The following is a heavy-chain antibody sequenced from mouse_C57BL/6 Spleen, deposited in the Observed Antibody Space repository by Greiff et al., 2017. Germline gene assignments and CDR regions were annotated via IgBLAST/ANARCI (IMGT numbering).Heavy chain of an antibody. V-gene: IGHV5-9-1*02. CDR3: TRDGGITTDDYAMDY. Sequence: EVKLMESGEGLVKPGGSLKLSCAASGFTFSSYAMSWVRQTPEKRLEWVAYISSGGDYIYYADTVKGRFTISRDNARNTLYLQMSSLKSEDTAMYYCTRDGGITTDDYAMDYWGQGTSVTVSS. CDR2: ISSGGDYI. D-gene: IGHD2-4*01. J-gene: IGHJ4*01. CDR1: GFTFSSYA.